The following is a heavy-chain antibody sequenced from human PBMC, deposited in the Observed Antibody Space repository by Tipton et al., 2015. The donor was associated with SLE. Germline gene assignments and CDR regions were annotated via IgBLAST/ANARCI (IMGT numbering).Heavy chain of an antibody. CDR2: INHTGGT. Sequence: TLSLTCAVYGGSFSDYYWSWIRQTPGEGLEWIGEINHTGGTNYNPSLKSRVTISVDTSKNQFSLKLSSVTAADTAVYYCARSPRGGGYYPYYFDYWGQGALVTVSS. J-gene: IGHJ4*02. CDR3: ARSPRGGGYYPYYFDY. CDR1: GGSFSDYY. V-gene: IGHV4-34*01. D-gene: IGHD3-3*01.